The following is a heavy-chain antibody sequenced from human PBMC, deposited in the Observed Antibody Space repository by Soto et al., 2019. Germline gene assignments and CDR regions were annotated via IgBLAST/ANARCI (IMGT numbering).Heavy chain of an antibody. V-gene: IGHV3-23*01. CDR2: ISNSGGST. CDR3: LMGYFFDY. J-gene: IGHJ4*02. CDR1: GFTFSGYA. D-gene: IGHD3-16*01. Sequence: GGSLRLSCAASGFTFSGYAMSWVRQAPGKGLEWVSTISNSGGSTWYAESVKGRFTISRDNSKSTLDLQMNSLRAEDTAVYYCLMGYFFDYWGQGTLVTVSS.